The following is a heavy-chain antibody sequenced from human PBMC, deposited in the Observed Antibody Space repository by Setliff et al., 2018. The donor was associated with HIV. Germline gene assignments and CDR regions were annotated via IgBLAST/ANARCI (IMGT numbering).Heavy chain of an antibody. D-gene: IGHD1-26*01. Sequence: PSETLSLTCVVSGDSIDTHSWWTWVRQPPTKGLEWIGEIYYSGSTDYKPSLKSRVTISVDKSKKQLSLKLSSVTAADTAVYYCARDYRGGSYHPYYWGQGTLVTVSS. J-gene: IGHJ4*02. CDR1: GDSIDTHSW. CDR2: IYYSGST. CDR3: ARDYRGGSYHPYY. V-gene: IGHV4-4*02.